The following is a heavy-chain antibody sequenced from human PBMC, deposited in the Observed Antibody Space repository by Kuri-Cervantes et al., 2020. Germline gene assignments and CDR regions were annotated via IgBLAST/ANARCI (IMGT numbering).Heavy chain of an antibody. D-gene: IGHD6-13*01. V-gene: IGHV3-7*01. CDR2: INQDGSHT. Sequence: GESLKISCAASGFTFSSYWMHWVRQAPGKGLEWVANINQDGSHTYYVDSVKGRFTIARDNSKNTLCLQMNSLRAEDTAVYYCAKDPLGIAAAGSIDYWGQGTRGTVSA. CDR1: GFTFSSYW. J-gene: IGHJ4*02. CDR3: AKDPLGIAAAGSIDY.